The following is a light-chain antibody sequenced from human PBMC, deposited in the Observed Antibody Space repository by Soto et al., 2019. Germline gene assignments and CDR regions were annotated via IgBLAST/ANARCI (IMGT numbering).Light chain of an antibody. CDR2: AAS. CDR3: QKYDSAPFT. CDR1: QGISNY. V-gene: IGKV1-27*01. J-gene: IGKJ3*01. Sequence: DIQMTQSPSSLSASVGDRVTITCRASQGISNYLAWYQQKPGKVPKLLVYAASTLRSGVPSRFSGSGSGTDFTLTITGPQPEDVATYYCQKYDSAPFTFGPGTKVDFK.